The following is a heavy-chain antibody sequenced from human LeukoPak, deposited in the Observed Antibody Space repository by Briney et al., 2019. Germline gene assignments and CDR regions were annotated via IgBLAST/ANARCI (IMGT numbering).Heavy chain of an antibody. D-gene: IGHD3/OR15-3a*01. Sequence: GSLSLSCAASGFVFSTYWMTWVRPAPGKGLEWVANINLDRTEEHYVDSSLKGRFTISRDNAKNSLYLQMTSLRVEDTAVYYCARGRHDFLHWGQGTLVTVSS. J-gene: IGHJ4*02. CDR3: ARGRHDFLH. CDR1: GFVFSTYW. V-gene: IGHV3-7*01. CDR2: INLDRTEE.